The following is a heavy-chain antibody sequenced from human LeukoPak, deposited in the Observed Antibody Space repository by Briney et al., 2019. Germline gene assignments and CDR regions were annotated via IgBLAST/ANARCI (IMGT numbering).Heavy chain of an antibody. D-gene: IGHD3-3*01. V-gene: IGHV1-2*06. CDR2: INPNSGGT. CDR3: ARDRDDSVYDFWSGHYKYYYYMDV. J-gene: IGHJ6*03. CDR1: GYTFTGYY. Sequence: ASVKVSCKASGYTFTGYYMHWVLQAPGQGLEWMGRINPNSGGTNYAQKFQGRVTMTRDTSISTAYMELSRLRSDDTAVYYCARDRDDSVYDFWSGHYKYYYYMDVWGKGTTVTVTS.